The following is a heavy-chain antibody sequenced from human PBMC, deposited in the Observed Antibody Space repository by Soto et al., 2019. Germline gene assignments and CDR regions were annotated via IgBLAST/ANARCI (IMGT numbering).Heavy chain of an antibody. CDR2: ISSSSSTI. J-gene: IGHJ6*02. D-gene: IGHD6-19*01. V-gene: IGHV3-48*02. CDR3: ARDGDSSGWFEIYYYYYGMDV. Sequence: PGGSLRLSCAASGFTFSSYSMNWVRQAPGKGLEWVSYISSSSSTIYYADSVKGRFTISRDNAKNSLYLQMNSLRDEDTAVYYCARDGDSSGWFEIYYYYYGMDVWGQGTTVTVSS. CDR1: GFTFSSYS.